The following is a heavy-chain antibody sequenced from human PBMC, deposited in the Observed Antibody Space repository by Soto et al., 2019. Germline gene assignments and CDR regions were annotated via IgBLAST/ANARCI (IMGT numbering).Heavy chain of an antibody. V-gene: IGHV4-30-2*01. Sequence: SETLSLTCAVSGGSISSGGYSWSWIRQPPGKGLEWIGYIYHSGSTYYNPSLKSRVTISVDRSKNQFSLKLSSVTAADTAVYYCARSLVVPAAKDYYFDYWGQGTLVTVSS. CDR2: IYHSGST. CDR3: ARSLVVPAAKDYYFDY. CDR1: GGSISSGGYS. D-gene: IGHD2-2*01. J-gene: IGHJ4*02.